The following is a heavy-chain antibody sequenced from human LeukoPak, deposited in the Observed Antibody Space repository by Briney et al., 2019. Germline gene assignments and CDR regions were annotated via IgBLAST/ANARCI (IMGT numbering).Heavy chain of an antibody. CDR2: ITSPVGHI. D-gene: IGHD6-19*01. CDR3: ATDGQSSGWYGFDY. CDR1: GFTFSTYS. Sequence: PGGSLRLSCTASGFTFSTYSMNWVRQAPGKGLEWVASITSPVGHIYYADSLKGRITISRDNAKSSLYLQMNSLRGEDTAMYYCATDGQSSGWYGFDYWGQGTLVTVSS. V-gene: IGHV3-21*01. J-gene: IGHJ4*02.